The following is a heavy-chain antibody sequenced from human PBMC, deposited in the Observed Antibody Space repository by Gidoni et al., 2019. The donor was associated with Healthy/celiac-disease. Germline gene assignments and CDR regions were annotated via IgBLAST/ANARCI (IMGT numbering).Heavy chain of an antibody. J-gene: IGHJ4*02. D-gene: IGHD5-12*01. CDR3: AKGRDSGYDFWSQHFDY. V-gene: IGHV3-23*01. Sequence: FTISRDNSKNTLSLQMNSLRAEDTAVYYCAKGRDSGYDFWSQHFDYWGQGTLVTVSS.